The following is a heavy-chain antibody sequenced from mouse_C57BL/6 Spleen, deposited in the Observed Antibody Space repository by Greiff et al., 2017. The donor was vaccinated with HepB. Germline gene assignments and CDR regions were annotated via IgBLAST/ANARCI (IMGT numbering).Heavy chain of an antibody. CDR2: IDPEDGDT. Sequence: VQLQQSGAELVRPGASVKLSCTASGFNIKDYYMHWVKQRPEQGLEWIGRIDPEDGDTEYAPKFQGKATMTADTSSNTAYLQLSSLTSEDTAVYYCTTVSSYGSSHYAMDYWGQGTSVTVSS. D-gene: IGHD1-1*01. CDR1: GFNIKDYY. V-gene: IGHV14-1*01. CDR3: TTVSSYGSSHYAMDY. J-gene: IGHJ4*01.